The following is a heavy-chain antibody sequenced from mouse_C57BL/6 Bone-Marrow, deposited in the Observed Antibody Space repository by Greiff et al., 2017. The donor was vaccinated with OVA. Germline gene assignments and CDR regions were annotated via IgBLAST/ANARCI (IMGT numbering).Heavy chain of an antibody. V-gene: IGHV1-4*01. CDR1: GYTFTGYT. Sequence: QVQLQQSGAELARPGASVKMSCTASGYTFTGYTMHWVKQRPGQGLEWIGYINPSSGYTKYNQKFKDKATLTADKSSSIAYMQLSSLTSDDSAVYYCALDGKYEMDDWGQGTSVTVSS. D-gene: IGHD2-1*01. J-gene: IGHJ4*01. CDR3: ALDGKYEMDD. CDR2: INPSSGYT.